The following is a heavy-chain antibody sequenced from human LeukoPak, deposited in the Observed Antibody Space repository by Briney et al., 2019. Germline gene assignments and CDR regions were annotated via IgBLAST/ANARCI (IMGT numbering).Heavy chain of an antibody. CDR1: GGTFSIFA. CDR2: IIPIFGTA. J-gene: IGHJ3*02. Sequence: ASVRVSSTASGGTFSIFAISWVRQAPGQGLEWRGGIIPIFGTANYAQKFQGRVTITTDESTSTAYMELSSLRSEDTAVYYCARTVVPAAKGEYAFDIWGQGTMVTVSS. V-gene: IGHV1-69*05. CDR3: ARTVVPAAKGEYAFDI. D-gene: IGHD2-2*01.